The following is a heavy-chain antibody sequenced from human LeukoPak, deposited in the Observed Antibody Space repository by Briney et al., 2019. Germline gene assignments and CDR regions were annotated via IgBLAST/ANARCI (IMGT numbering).Heavy chain of an antibody. J-gene: IGHJ5*02. Sequence: GESLKISCKGSGYSFTSYWIGWVRQMPGKGLEGRGIIYPGDSDTRYSPSFQGQVTISADKSISTAYLQWSSLKASDTAMYYCARQEAAAGNRWFDPWGQGTLVTVSS. CDR2: IYPGDSDT. V-gene: IGHV5-51*01. CDR3: ARQEAAAGNRWFDP. CDR1: GYSFTSYW. D-gene: IGHD6-13*01.